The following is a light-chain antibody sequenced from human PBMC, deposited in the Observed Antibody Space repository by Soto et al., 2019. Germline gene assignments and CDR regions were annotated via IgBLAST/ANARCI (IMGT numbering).Light chain of an antibody. V-gene: IGKV3-15*01. Sequence: EIVMTQSPATLSVSPGERATLSCRASQSVSSNLAWYQQKPGQSPRLLISGASTRATAFPARFSGSGSGTEFTLTISSLKSEDFAVYYCQQYNNWPPTFGQGTKVEIK. CDR2: GAS. CDR1: QSVSSN. J-gene: IGKJ1*01. CDR3: QQYNNWPPT.